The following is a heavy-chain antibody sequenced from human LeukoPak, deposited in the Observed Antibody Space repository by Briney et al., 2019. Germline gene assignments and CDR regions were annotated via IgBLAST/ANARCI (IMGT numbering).Heavy chain of an antibody. CDR3: AKGGPYYYDSSGYSDP. J-gene: IGHJ5*02. V-gene: IGHV3-30*18. D-gene: IGHD3-22*01. CDR1: GFTFSSYG. Sequence: SGGSLRLSCAASGFTFSSYGMHWVRQAPGKGLEWVAVISYDGSNKYYADSVKGRFTISRDNSKNTLYLQMNSLRAEDTAVYYCAKGGPYYYDSSGYSDPWGQGTLVTVSS. CDR2: ISYDGSNK.